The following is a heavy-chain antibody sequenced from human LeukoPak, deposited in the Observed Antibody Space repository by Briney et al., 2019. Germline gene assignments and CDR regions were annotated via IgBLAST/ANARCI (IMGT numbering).Heavy chain of an antibody. J-gene: IGHJ6*02. V-gene: IGHV1-2*02. D-gene: IGHD4-17*01. Sequence: GASVTVSFKASGYTFTGYYMHWVRQAPGQGLEWMGWINPNSGGTNYAQKFQGRVTMTRDTSISTAYMELSRLRSDDTAVYYCARDYQVTTVTDRDLYGMDVWGQGTTVTVSS. CDR1: GYTFTGYY. CDR2: INPNSGGT. CDR3: ARDYQVTTVTDRDLYGMDV.